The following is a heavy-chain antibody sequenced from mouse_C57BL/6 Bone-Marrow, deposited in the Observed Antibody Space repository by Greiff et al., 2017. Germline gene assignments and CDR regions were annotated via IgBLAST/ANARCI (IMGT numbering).Heavy chain of an antibody. Sequence: QVQLKQSGPELVRPGVSVKISCKGSGYTFTDYAMHWVKQRHAKSLEWIGVISTYYGDASYNQKFKDKATMTVDKSSSTAYMELGRLTSEDSAVYDCAKGEARKARYFDVWGTGTTVTVSS. CDR2: ISTYYGDA. J-gene: IGHJ1*03. CDR3: AKGEARKARYFDV. CDR1: GYTFTDYA. V-gene: IGHV1-67*01. D-gene: IGHD3-2*02.